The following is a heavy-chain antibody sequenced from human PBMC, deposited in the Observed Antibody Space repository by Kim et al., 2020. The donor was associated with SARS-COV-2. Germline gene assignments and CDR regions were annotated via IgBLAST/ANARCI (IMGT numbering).Heavy chain of an antibody. D-gene: IGHD6-19*01. V-gene: IGHV3-33*06. CDR2: IWYDGSTK. CDR1: GFTFSNYG. J-gene: IGHJ2*01. CDR3: AKDRIAVAGNDWYFDL. Sequence: GGSLRLSCAASGFTFSNYGMHWVRQAPGKGLEWVAGIWYDGSTKYYAGSVTGRFTISRDNSKNTLYLQMNSLRAEDTAVYYCAKDRIAVAGNDWYFDLWGRGTLVTVSP.